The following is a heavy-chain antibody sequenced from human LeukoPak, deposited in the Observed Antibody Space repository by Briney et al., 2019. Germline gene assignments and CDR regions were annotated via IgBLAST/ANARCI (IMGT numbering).Heavy chain of an antibody. CDR2: IYYSGST. Sequence: PSETLSLTCTVSGGSISSYYWSWIRQPPGKGLEWIGYIYYSGSTNYNPSLKSRVTISVDTSKNQFSLKLSSVTAADTAVYYCARRIAARSPPAYYYYMDVRGKGTTVTVSS. CDR3: ARRIAARSPPAYYYYMDV. J-gene: IGHJ6*03. CDR1: GGSISSYY. D-gene: IGHD6-6*01. V-gene: IGHV4-59*08.